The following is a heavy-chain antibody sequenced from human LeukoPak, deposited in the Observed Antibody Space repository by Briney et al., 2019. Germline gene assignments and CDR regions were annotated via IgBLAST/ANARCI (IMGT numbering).Heavy chain of an antibody. D-gene: IGHD2-15*01. Sequence: SETLSLTCTVSGGPISSYFWRWIRQPPGKGLEWVAYISNSGSTNYNPSLKSRVTISVDTSKNQFSLKLTSVTSADTAVYYCARGRYCSGGSCLDYWGQGTLVTVSS. CDR2: ISNSGST. J-gene: IGHJ4*02. V-gene: IGHV4-59*01. CDR1: GGPISSYF. CDR3: ARGRYCSGGSCLDY.